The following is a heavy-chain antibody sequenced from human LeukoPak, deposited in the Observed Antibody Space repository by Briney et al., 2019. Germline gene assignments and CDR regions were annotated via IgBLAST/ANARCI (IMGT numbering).Heavy chain of an antibody. Sequence: KTGGSLRLSCAASGFTFSSTWMHWFHQAPGKGLVWVSRIHSDGSSTIYADSVKGRFTISRDNAKNTLYLQMNSLRAEDTAVYYCAKDRAGAILYFDSWGQGTLVTVSS. D-gene: IGHD1-26*01. CDR1: GFTFSSTW. V-gene: IGHV3-74*01. CDR3: AKDRAGAILYFDS. CDR2: IHSDGSST. J-gene: IGHJ4*02.